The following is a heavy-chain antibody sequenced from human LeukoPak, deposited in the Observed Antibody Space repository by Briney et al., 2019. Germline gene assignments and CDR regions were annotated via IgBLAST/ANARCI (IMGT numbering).Heavy chain of an antibody. D-gene: IGHD3-10*01. CDR2: IIPVSGPA. J-gene: IGHJ4*02. V-gene: IGHV1-69*13. Sequence: ASVKVSCKTSGGIFSSYAISWVRQAPGQGLEWMGGIIPVSGPANYAQKFQGRVAITADESTSTAYMELSSLRSNDTAVYYCAKNDNGSGSFDYWGQGTLVTVSS. CDR1: GGIFSSYA. CDR3: AKNDNGSGSFDY.